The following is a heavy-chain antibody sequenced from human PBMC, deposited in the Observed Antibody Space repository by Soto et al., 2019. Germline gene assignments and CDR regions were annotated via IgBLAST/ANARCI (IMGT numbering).Heavy chain of an antibody. CDR3: ARFAYYYDSSGYYVRYYFDY. D-gene: IGHD3-22*01. CDR2: IIPIFGTA. Sequence: QVQLVQSGAEVKKPGSSVKVSCKASGGTFSSYAISWVRQAPGQGLEWMGGIIPIFGTANYAQKFQGRVTITADKSTSTAYMELSSLRSEDTAVYYCARFAYYYDSSGYYVRYYFDYWGQGTLVTVSS. V-gene: IGHV1-69*06. CDR1: GGTFSSYA. J-gene: IGHJ4*02.